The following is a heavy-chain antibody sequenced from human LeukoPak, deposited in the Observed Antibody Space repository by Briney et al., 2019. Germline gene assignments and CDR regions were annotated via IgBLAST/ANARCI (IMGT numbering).Heavy chain of an antibody. CDR1: GYTFTSYA. CDR3: ARGVSYAMDV. J-gene: IGHJ6*02. Sequence: GGSVKVSCKASGYTFTSYAIHWVRQAPGQRLEWMGWINGGNGNAKYSQEFQGRVTITRDTSANTAYMELSSLRSEDMALYYCARGVSYAMDVWGQGTTVTVAS. CDR2: INGGNGNA. V-gene: IGHV1-3*03.